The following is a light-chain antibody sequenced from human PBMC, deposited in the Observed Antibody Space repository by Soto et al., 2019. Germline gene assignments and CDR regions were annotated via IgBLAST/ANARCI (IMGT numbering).Light chain of an antibody. CDR1: QSVSIN. CDR3: QHYNNWPPWT. V-gene: IGKV3-15*01. J-gene: IGKJ1*01. Sequence: EIVMTQSPATLSVSPGERATLSCRASQSVSINLAWYQQKPGQAPRLLIYGASTRATGIPARFSGNGSGTEFTLTISSLQSEDFAVYYCQHYNNWPPWTFGQGTKVAFK. CDR2: GAS.